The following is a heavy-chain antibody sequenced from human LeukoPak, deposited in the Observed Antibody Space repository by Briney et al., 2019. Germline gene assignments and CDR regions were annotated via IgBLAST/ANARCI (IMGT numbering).Heavy chain of an antibody. CDR1: GGSISSYY. D-gene: IGHD4-17*01. V-gene: IGHV4-39*06. Sequence: SETLSLTCTVSGGSISSYYWGWIRQPPGKGLEWIGTIHYSGKTYYNPSLKSQITISIDTSKKQFALKLSSVTAADTAVYYCARDYGDHRVDYWGQGTLVTVSS. J-gene: IGHJ4*02. CDR2: IHYSGKT. CDR3: ARDYGDHRVDY.